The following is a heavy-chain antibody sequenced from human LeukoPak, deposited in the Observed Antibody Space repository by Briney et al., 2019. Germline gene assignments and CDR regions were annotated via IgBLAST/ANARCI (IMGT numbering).Heavy chain of an antibody. V-gene: IGHV4-39*01. Sequence: PSETLSLTCTVSGGSISNSDYYWDWIRQPPGKGLEWIGSINYRGSTYYNPSLESRVTISVDTSKNQFSLKLSSVTAADTAVYYCARGQLWASRGWCYWGQGTLVTVSS. J-gene: IGHJ4*02. CDR3: ARGQLWASRGWCY. D-gene: IGHD5-18*01. CDR1: GGSISNSDYY. CDR2: INYRGST.